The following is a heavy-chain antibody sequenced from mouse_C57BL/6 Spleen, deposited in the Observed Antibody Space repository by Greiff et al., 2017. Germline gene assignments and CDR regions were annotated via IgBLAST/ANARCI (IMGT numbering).Heavy chain of an antibody. V-gene: IGHV14-4*01. D-gene: IGHD1-1*01. J-gene: IGHJ2*01. CDR2: IDPENGDT. Sequence: VQLKQSGAELVRPGASVKLSCTASGFNIKDDYMHWVKQRPEQGLEWIGWIDPENGDTEYASKFQGKATITADTSSNTAYLQRSSLTSEDTAVYYCTTGYGSRGYFDYWGQGTTLTVSS. CDR1: GFNIKDDY. CDR3: TTGYGSRGYFDY.